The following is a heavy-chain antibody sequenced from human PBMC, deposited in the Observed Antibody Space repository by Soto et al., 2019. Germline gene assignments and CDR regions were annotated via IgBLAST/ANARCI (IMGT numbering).Heavy chain of an antibody. D-gene: IGHD6-19*01. CDR2: INPNSGGT. J-gene: IGHJ6*02. Sequence: ASVKVSCKASGYTFTGYYMHWVRQAPGQGLERMGWINPNSGGTNYAQKFQGWVTMTRDTSISTAYMELSRLRSDDTAVYYCARGGAVAGTLNFYYYYGMDVWGQGTTVTVSS. CDR1: GYTFTGYY. V-gene: IGHV1-2*04. CDR3: ARGGAVAGTLNFYYYYGMDV.